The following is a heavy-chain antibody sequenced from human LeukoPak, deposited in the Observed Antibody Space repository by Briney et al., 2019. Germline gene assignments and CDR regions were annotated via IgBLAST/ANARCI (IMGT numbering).Heavy chain of an antibody. J-gene: IGHJ4*02. CDR3: VPKGTEGY. Sequence: GGSLRLSCAASGFSISSYWMHWVRQAPGKGLEYVSAISPDGSNTYYADSVKGRFSISRDNSKNTLYLQMSSLRPEDTAVYYCVPKGTEGYWGQGTLVTVSS. CDR2: ISPDGSNT. V-gene: IGHV3-64D*06. CDR1: GFSISSYW.